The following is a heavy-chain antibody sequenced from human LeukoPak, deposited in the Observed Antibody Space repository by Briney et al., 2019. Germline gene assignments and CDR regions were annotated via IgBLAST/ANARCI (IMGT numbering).Heavy chain of an antibody. Sequence: GGSLRLSCVASGFTFSSYAMSWVRQAPGKGLEWVSAISGSGGSTYYADSVKGRFTISRDNSKNTLYLQMNSLRAEDTAVYYCAKDRYYYDSSGYQDYWGQGTLVTVSS. J-gene: IGHJ4*02. CDR2: ISGSGGST. D-gene: IGHD3-22*01. V-gene: IGHV3-23*01. CDR1: GFTFSSYA. CDR3: AKDRYYYDSSGYQDY.